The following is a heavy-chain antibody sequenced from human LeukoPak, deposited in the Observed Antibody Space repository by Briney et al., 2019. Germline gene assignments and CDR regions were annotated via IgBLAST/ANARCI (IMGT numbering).Heavy chain of an antibody. CDR3: ARSPRGGPFDY. J-gene: IGHJ4*02. CDR1: GYTFTTYG. D-gene: IGHD3-10*01. Sequence: ASVTVSCKASGYTFTTYGISWVRQAPGQGLEWMGWISANNGNTNYAQKLQGRVTMTTDTSTSTAYMELRSLRSDDTAVYYCARSPRGGPFDYWGQGTLVTVSS. CDR2: ISANNGNT. V-gene: IGHV1-18*01.